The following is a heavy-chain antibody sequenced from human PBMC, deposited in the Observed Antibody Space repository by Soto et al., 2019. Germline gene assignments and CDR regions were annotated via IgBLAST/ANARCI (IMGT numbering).Heavy chain of an antibody. CDR2: IYSGGDT. J-gene: IGHJ4*02. Sequence: PGGSLRLSCAASGFTVSGNYMSWVRQAPGKGLEWVSIIYSGGDTYYADSVKGRFTTSRDNARHTLYLQMDTLRAEDTAIYYCARLYDFWSGSALDSWGQGALVTV. D-gene: IGHD3-3*01. V-gene: IGHV3-66*01. CDR1: GFTVSGNY. CDR3: ARLYDFWSGSALDS.